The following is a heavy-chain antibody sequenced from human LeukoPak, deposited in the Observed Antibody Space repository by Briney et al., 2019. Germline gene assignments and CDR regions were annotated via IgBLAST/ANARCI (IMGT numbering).Heavy chain of an antibody. CDR2: IYYTGNT. CDR1: GGSISTYY. CDR3: ARGYGVVISTPYYYGMDV. J-gene: IGHJ6*02. Sequence: SETLSLTCTVSGGSISTYYWSWIRQPPGKGLEWLGYIYYTGNTNYNPSLESRLTISVDSPKHPFSLRMTSVTAADTSVYYCARGYGVVISTPYYYGMDVWGQGTTVTVSS. V-gene: IGHV4-59*01. D-gene: IGHD3-3*01.